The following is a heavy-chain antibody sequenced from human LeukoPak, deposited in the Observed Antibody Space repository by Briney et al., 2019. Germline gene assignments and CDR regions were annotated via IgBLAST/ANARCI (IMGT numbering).Heavy chain of an antibody. Sequence: SETLSLTCAVSGGSISSGGYSWSWIRQPPGKGLEWIGYIYHSGSTYYNPSLKSRVTISVDRSKNQFSLKLSSVTAADTAVYYCARGPPQYSYGYWYFDLWGRGTLVTVS. J-gene: IGHJ2*01. CDR3: ARGPPQYSYGYWYFDL. D-gene: IGHD5-18*01. CDR1: GGSISSGGYS. V-gene: IGHV4-30-2*01. CDR2: IYHSGST.